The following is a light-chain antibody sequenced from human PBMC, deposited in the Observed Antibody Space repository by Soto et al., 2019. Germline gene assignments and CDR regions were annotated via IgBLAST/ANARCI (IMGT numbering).Light chain of an antibody. J-gene: IGKJ2*01. CDR1: QSVSSSY. CDR2: GAS. V-gene: IGKV3-20*01. Sequence: EIVLTQSPGTLSLSPGERATLSCRASQSVSSSYLAWYQQKPGQAPRLRIYGASSRATGIPDRFSGSGSETDFTLTISRLEPEDFAVYYCQQYGSSPPYTFGQGTKLEIK. CDR3: QQYGSSPPYT.